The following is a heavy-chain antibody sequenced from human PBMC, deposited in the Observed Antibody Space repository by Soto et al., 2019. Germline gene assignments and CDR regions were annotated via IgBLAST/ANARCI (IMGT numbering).Heavy chain of an antibody. CDR1: GFTFSTYG. CDR2: ISYDGNNE. Sequence: GGSLRLSCAASGFTFSTYGMHWVRQAPGKGLEWVAVISYDGNNEQYADAVKGRFTISRDNSNNTLFLHMTSLRAEDTAVYYCAKVIDLRFLEWLYGMDVWGQGTMVTVSS. J-gene: IGHJ6*02. D-gene: IGHD3-3*01. V-gene: IGHV3-30*18. CDR3: AKVIDLRFLEWLYGMDV.